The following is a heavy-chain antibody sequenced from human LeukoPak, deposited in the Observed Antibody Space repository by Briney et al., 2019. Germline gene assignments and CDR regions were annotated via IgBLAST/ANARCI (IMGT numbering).Heavy chain of an antibody. D-gene: IGHD6-13*01. CDR2: IDWDDDK. V-gene: IGHV2-70*11. J-gene: IGHJ6*02. CDR3: ARIVAAAGTYGMDV. Sequence: SGPTLVKPTQTLTLTCTFSGFSLSTSGMCVSWIRQPPVKALEWLARIDWDDDKYYSTSLKTRLTISKDTSKNQVVLTMTNMDPVDTATYYCARIVAAAGTYGMDVWGQGTTVTVSS. CDR1: GFSLSTSGMC.